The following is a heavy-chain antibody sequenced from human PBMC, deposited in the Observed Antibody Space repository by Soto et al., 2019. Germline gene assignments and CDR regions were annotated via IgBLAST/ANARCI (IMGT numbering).Heavy chain of an antibody. CDR2: ISGSGGST. Sequence: EVQLLESGGGLVQPGGSLRLSCAASGFTFSSYAMRWVRHPPGKGLEWVSAISGSGGSTYYADSVKGRFTLSRDNSKNTLYLQMNSLRAEDTAVYYYVRYNWNGKNFDYWGQGTLVTVSS. CDR1: GFTFSSYA. D-gene: IGHD1-20*01. V-gene: IGHV3-23*01. J-gene: IGHJ4*02. CDR3: VRYNWNGKNFDY.